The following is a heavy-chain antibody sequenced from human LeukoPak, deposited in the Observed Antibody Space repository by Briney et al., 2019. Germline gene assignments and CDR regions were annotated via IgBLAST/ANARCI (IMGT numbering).Heavy chain of an antibody. Sequence: SETLSLTCTVSGGSISSSSYYWGWIRQPPGKGLEWIGSIYYSGSTYYNPSLKSRVTISVDTSKNQFSLKLSSVTAADTAVYYCARRPTYYDVWSGLGAFDIWGQGTMVTVSS. CDR1: GGSISSSSYY. V-gene: IGHV4-39*01. J-gene: IGHJ3*02. CDR2: IYYSGST. CDR3: ARRPTYYDVWSGLGAFDI. D-gene: IGHD3-3*01.